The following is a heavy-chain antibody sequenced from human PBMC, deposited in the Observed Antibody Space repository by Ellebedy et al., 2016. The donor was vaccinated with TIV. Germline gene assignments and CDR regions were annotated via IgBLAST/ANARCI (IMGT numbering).Heavy chain of an antibody. Sequence: GGSLRLSCAASGFTFSSYAMSWVRQAPGKGLEWVSAISGSGGSTYYADSVKGRFTISRDNSKNTLYLQMNSLRAEDTAVYYCAKVLRYFDWLFRVGLFGAFDIWGQGTMVTVSS. CDR1: GFTFSSYA. J-gene: IGHJ3*02. D-gene: IGHD3-9*01. CDR3: AKVLRYFDWLFRVGLFGAFDI. V-gene: IGHV3-23*01. CDR2: ISGSGGST.